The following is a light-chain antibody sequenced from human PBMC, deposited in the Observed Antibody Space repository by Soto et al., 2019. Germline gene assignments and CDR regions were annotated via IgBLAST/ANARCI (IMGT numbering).Light chain of an antibody. J-gene: IGKJ4*01. Sequence: DIQMTQSPSSLSASFGDRVTMTCRASQGIGIYLAWFQQRPGNTPKLLIYAASTLQSGVPSRFSGSGSGADFTLTICSLQHEDVATYYCQKYNSAPLTFGGGTRVEIK. CDR1: QGIGIY. CDR2: AAS. V-gene: IGKV1-27*01. CDR3: QKYNSAPLT.